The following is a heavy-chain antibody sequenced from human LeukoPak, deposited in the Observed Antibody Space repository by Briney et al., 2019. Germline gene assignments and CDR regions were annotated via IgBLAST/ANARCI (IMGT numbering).Heavy chain of an antibody. J-gene: IGHJ5*02. V-gene: IGHV4-34*01. Sequence: SETLSLTCAVYGGSFSGYYWSWIRQPPGKELEWIGEINHSGSTNYNPSLKSRVTISVDTSKNQFSLKLSSVTAADTAVYYCASHGAYCSGGSCYSNWFDPWGQGTLVTVSS. CDR1: GGSFSGYY. D-gene: IGHD2-15*01. CDR2: INHSGST. CDR3: ASHGAYCSGGSCYSNWFDP.